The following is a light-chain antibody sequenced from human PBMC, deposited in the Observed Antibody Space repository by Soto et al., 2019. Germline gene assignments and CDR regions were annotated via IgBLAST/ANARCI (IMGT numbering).Light chain of an antibody. V-gene: IGLV2-11*01. CDR1: SSDIGAYAS. CDR2: DAY. CDR3: CSYAGSYIYV. J-gene: IGLJ1*01. Sequence: QSALTQPRSVSGSPGQSVTVSCTGTSSDIGAYASVSWYRQHPGKAPKLILYDAYKRPSGVPDRFSGSRSGNTASLTISGLQADDEADYYCCSYAGSYIYVFGTGTKVTVL.